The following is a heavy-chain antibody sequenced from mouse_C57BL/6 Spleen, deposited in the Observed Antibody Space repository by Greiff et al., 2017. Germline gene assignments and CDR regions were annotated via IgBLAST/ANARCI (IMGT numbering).Heavy chain of an antibody. V-gene: IGHV7-3*01. CDR2: IRNKANGYTT. J-gene: IGHJ1*03. CDR1: GFTFTDYY. D-gene: IGHD4-1*01. CDR3: ARYNWDRYFDV. Sequence: EVKLMESGGGLVQPGGSLSLSCAASGFTFTDYYMSWVRQPPGTALEWLGFIRNKANGYTTEYSASVKGRFTISRDNSQSILYLQMNALRAEDSATYYCARYNWDRYFDVWGTGTTVTVSS.